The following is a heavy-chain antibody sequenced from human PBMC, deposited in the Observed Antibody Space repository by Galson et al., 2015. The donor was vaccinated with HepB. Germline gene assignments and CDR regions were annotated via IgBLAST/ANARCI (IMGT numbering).Heavy chain of an antibody. CDR2: ISGSSTII. CDR1: GFTFSSHT. Sequence: SLRLSCAASGFTFSSHTMNWVRQAPGKGLEWVSYISGSSTIIYYADSVKGRFTISRDNAKNSLYLQMNSLRAEDTAVYYCARRGCSSTRCYLGPAFDIWGQGTMVTVSS. D-gene: IGHD2-2*01. V-gene: IGHV3-48*04. J-gene: IGHJ3*02. CDR3: ARRGCSSTRCYLGPAFDI.